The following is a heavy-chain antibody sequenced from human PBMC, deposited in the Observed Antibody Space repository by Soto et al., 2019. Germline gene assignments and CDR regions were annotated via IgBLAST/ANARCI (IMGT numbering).Heavy chain of an antibody. V-gene: IGHV3-30-3*01. J-gene: IGHJ4*02. CDR2: ISYSGSNT. Sequence: VHLVASGGGMVQPGRSLRLACTASGFTFRSYAMHWVRQAPGKGLEWVAVISYSGSNTYYADSVKGRFSISRDISNNTLYLQMNSLRSEDTAVYYCARAPGGSTETFDSWGQGTLVTVSS. CDR1: GFTFRSYA. CDR3: ARAPGGSTETFDS. D-gene: IGHD3-10*01.